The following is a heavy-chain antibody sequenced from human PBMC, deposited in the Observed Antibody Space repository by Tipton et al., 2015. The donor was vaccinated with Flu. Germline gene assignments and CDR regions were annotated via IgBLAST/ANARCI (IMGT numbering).Heavy chain of an antibody. CDR2: ISEDGSVT. CDR1: GFTFSTYW. J-gene: IGHJ4*02. Sequence: FLRLSCAASGFTFSTYWMHWVRQAPGKGPVWVSHISEDGSVTDYVDSVKGRFTISRNNAKNTLYLQLNSLRVEDTAMYYCASALSRSDFWGQGTLVTVSS. V-gene: IGHV3-74*01. CDR3: ASALSRSDF.